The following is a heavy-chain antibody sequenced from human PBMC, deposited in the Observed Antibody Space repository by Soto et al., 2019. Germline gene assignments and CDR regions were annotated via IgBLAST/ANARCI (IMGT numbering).Heavy chain of an antibody. Sequence: GSKRLCCAASEFTFSSDWISWVRHAAGKGMEWVANIKHDGSEKYYVDSVKGRFTISRDNAKNSLYLQMNSLRAEDTAVYYCAREANIAAAGASGYWGQGTLVTVSS. D-gene: IGHD6-13*01. CDR1: EFTFSSDW. CDR2: IKHDGSEK. CDR3: AREANIAAAGASGY. V-gene: IGHV3-7*01. J-gene: IGHJ4*02.